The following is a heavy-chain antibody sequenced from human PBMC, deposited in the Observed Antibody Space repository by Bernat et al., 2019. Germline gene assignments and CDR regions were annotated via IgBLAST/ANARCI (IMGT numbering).Heavy chain of an antibody. V-gene: IGHV4-34*01. CDR2: INHGGST. Sequence: QVLLQQWGAGLLKPSETLSLTCAVYSGPFSGYYWSWVRQPPGKGLEWIGEINHGGSTTYIPSLKSRVTISVDTSKNQFSLKLTSVTAADTAVYYCARGYGDYESQYFDLWGRDTLVTVSS. D-gene: IGHD4-17*01. CDR3: ARGYGDYESQYFDL. CDR1: SGPFSGYY. J-gene: IGHJ2*01.